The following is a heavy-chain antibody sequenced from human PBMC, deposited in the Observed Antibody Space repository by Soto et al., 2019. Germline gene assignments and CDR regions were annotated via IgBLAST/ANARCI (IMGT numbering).Heavy chain of an antibody. Sequence: PGGSLRLSCAASGFTFSSYWRNWVRQAPGKGLEWVASIKQDGSEKYYVDSVKGRFTISRDNAKNSLYLQMNSLRAEDTAVYYCARDDITRRRYYYYYGMDVWGQGTTVTVSS. CDR2: IKQDGSEK. CDR1: GFTFSSYW. D-gene: IGHD1-20*01. J-gene: IGHJ6*02. V-gene: IGHV3-7*01. CDR3: ARDDITRRRYYYYYGMDV.